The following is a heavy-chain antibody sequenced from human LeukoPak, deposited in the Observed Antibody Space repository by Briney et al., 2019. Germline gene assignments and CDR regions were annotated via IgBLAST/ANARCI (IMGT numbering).Heavy chain of an antibody. CDR2: IKHDGSEI. V-gene: IGHV3-7*01. J-gene: IGHJ6*02. D-gene: IGHD5-12*01. CDR1: GFTFSSDF. CDR3: ARDSYVGGLYSGFDPPQNYYYYGLDV. Sequence: QTGGSLRLSCAASGFTFSSDFMSWVRQAPGKGLEWVANIKHDGSEIDYVDSVKGRFTISRDNAKNSLYLQMNSLRADDTAVYYCARDSYVGGLYSGFDPPQNYYYYGLDVWGQGTTVTVSS.